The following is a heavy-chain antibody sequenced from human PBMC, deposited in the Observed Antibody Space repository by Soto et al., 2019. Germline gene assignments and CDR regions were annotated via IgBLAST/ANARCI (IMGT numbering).Heavy chain of an antibody. CDR2: INHSGSN. J-gene: IGHJ4*02. Sequence: SETLSLTCAVYGGSFSGYYWSWIRQPPGKGLEWIGEINHSGSNNYNPSLKSRVTISVDTSKNQLSLKLSSVTAADTAVYYCAREVSRNGDYWGQGTLVTVSS. V-gene: IGHV4-34*01. D-gene: IGHD1-1*01. CDR1: GGSFSGYY. CDR3: AREVSRNGDY.